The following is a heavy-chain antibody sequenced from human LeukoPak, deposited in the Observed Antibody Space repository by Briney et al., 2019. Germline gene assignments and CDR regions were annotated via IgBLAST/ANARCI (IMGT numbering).Heavy chain of an antibody. J-gene: IGHJ4*02. CDR1: GFTFSSYW. CDR3: TTVSGQTIL. V-gene: IGHV3-15*01. Sequence: GGSLRLSCAASGFTFSSYWMHWVRQAPGKGLEWAGHIKSKTDGGTTDYAAPVKGRFTISRDDSRNTLYLQMNSLKIEDTAVYYCTTVSGQTILWGQGTLVTVSS. CDR2: IKSKTDGGTT. D-gene: IGHD3-3*01.